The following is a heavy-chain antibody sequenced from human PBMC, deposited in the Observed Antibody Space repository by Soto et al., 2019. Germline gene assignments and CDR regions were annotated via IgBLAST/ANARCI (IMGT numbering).Heavy chain of an antibody. V-gene: IGHV3-7*05. CDR1: GFTCSSSW. CDR3: ARSSETYYDFWSGDLFAY. CDR2: IKQDGSEK. D-gene: IGHD3-3*01. J-gene: IGHJ4*02. Sequence: GGSLRLSCAASGFTCSSSWMSWVCQAPGKGLEWVANIKQDGSEKYYVDSAKGRFTISRDNAKNSLYLQMNSLRAEDTAVYYSARSSETYYDFWSGDLFAYRGQGTLVTVSS.